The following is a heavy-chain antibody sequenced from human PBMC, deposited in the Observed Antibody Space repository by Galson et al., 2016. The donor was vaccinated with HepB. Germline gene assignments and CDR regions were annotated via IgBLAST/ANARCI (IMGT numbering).Heavy chain of an antibody. V-gene: IGHV4-59*01. CDR1: GVSIDTYY. CDR2: VFYNGNT. CDR3: ARIVGAGTLHWIDP. J-gene: IGHJ5*02. D-gene: IGHD2-21*01. Sequence: SETLSLTCTISGVSIDTYYWSWFRQPPGKGLEWIGFVFYNGNTNYNSSLKSRVTLSIDTSKKHFSLRLTSVTAADTAIYYCARIVGAGTLHWIDPRGQGTLVAVSS.